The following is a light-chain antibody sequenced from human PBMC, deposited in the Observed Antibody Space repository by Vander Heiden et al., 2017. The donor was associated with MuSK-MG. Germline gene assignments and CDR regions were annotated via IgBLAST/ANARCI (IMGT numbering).Light chain of an antibody. J-gene: IGKJ4*01. CDR2: DAS. Sequence: EIVLTQSPATLSLSPGDRATLSCRASQNVDTYLAWYQQKPGQPPRLLIFDASIRANGIPDRFSDSGSGTDFTLTSSSLEPEDFAIYFWQQRSRYLTFGGGTKVEIK. V-gene: IGKV3-11*01. CDR3: QQRSRYLT. CDR1: QNVDTY.